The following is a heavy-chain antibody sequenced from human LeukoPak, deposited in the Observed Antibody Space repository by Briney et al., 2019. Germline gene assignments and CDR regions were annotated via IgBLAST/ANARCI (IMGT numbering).Heavy chain of an antibody. CDR1: GFIVSSNY. Sequence: PGGSLRLSCAASGFIVSSNYMSWVRQAPGKGLEWVGRIKSKTDGATTDYAAPVKGRFTISRDDSKNTLYLQMNSLKTEDTAVYYCTTDKLSYDSSGYSVYYFDYWGQGTLVTVSS. V-gene: IGHV3-15*01. CDR2: IKSKTDGATT. D-gene: IGHD3-22*01. CDR3: TTDKLSYDSSGYSVYYFDY. J-gene: IGHJ4*02.